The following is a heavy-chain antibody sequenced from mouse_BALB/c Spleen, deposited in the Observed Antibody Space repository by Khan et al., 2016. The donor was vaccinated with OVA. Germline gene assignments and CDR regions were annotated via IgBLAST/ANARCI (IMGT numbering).Heavy chain of an antibody. J-gene: IGHJ2*01. CDR2: ISYSGNI. Sequence: EVQLQESGPGLVKPSQSLSLTCPVTGYSINSDYAWNWIRQFPGNKLEWMGYISYSGNIHYNPSLKSRISITRDKSKNQFFLQLNSVTTEDTATYYWARIYRGDVDYWGQGTTLTVSS. V-gene: IGHV3-2*02. D-gene: IGHD2-14*01. CDR3: ARIYRGDVDY. CDR1: GYSINSDYA.